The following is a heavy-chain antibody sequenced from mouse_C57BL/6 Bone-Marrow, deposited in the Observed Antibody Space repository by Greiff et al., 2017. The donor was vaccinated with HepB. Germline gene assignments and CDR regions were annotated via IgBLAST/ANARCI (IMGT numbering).Heavy chain of an antibody. D-gene: IGHD1-1*01. V-gene: IGHV2-2*01. Sequence: VHLVESGPGLVQPSQSLSITCTVSGFSLTSYGVHWVRQSPGKGLEWLGVIWSGGSTDYNAAFISRLSISKDNSKSQVFFKMNSLQADDTAIYYCARNPLITTVVGYYFDYWGQGTTLTVSS. CDR3: ARNPLITTVVGYYFDY. J-gene: IGHJ2*01. CDR1: GFSLTSYG. CDR2: IWSGGST.